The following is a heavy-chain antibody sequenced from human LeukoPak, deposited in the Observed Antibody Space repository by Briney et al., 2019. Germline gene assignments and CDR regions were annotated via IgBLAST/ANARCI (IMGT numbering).Heavy chain of an antibody. CDR1: GGSFSGYY. CDR3: ARSGSMRQRVGRLFDP. D-gene: IGHD6-6*01. V-gene: IGHV4-34*01. J-gene: IGHJ5*02. Sequence: TSETLSLTCAVYGGSFSGYYWSWIRQPPGKGLEWIGEINPSGTTNYNPSLKSRVTISVDTSKNQFSLKLTSVTAADTAVYYCARSGSMRQRVGRLFDPWGQGTLVTLSS. CDR2: INPSGTT.